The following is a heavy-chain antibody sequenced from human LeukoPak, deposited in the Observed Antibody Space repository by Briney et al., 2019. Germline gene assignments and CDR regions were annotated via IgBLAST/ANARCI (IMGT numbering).Heavy chain of an antibody. CDR2: ISWNSASI. J-gene: IGHJ4*02. CDR3: AKDKAPLYSGYDWDLDF. V-gene: IGHV3-9*01. CDR1: GFTFGDYA. Sequence: GGSLRLSCTASGFTFGDYAMSWFRQAPGKGLEWVSGISWNSASIGYADSVKGRFTISRDNAKNSVYLQMNSLRAEDTALYYCAKDKAPLYSGYDWDLDFWGQGTLVTVSS. D-gene: IGHD5-12*01.